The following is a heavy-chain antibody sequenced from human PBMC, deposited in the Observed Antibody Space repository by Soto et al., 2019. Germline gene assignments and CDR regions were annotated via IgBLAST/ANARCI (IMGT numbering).Heavy chain of an antibody. CDR1: CYTFTGYG. Sequence: QVQLVQSGAEVTKPGASVKVSCKDSCYTFTGYGLTWVRQAPGQGLEWMGWISGYNGETIYAQKLQGRVTMTTDTSTSTADMELRSLRSDDTAVYYCARGGASSAQGLDYWGQGTLVTVSS. CDR3: ARGGASSAQGLDY. CDR2: ISGYNGET. V-gene: IGHV1-18*01. J-gene: IGHJ4*02.